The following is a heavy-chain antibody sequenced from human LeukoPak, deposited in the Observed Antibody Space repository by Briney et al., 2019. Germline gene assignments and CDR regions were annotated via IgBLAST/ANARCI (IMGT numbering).Heavy chain of an antibody. CDR3: ARDRIGSSGYFYAFDI. V-gene: IGHV3-21*01. CDR2: ISSSSSYI. Sequence: GGSLRLSCAASGFTFSSYSMNWVRQAPGKGLEWVSSISSSSSYIYYADSVKGRFTISRDNAKNSLYLQMNSLRAEDTAVYYCARDRIGSSGYFYAFDIWGQGTMVTVSS. D-gene: IGHD3-22*01. CDR1: GFTFSSYS. J-gene: IGHJ3*02.